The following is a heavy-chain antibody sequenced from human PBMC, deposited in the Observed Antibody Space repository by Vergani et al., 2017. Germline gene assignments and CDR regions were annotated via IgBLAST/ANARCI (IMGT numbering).Heavy chain of an antibody. CDR1: GFTFSSYG. V-gene: IGHV3-33*01. CDR3: ARDTVYSGYDISY. Sequence: QVQLVESGGGVVQPGRSLRLSCAASGFTFSSYGMHWVRQAPGKGLEWVAVIWYDGSNKYYADSVKGRFTISRDNSKNTLYLQMNSLRAEDTAVYYCARDTVYSGYDISYWGQGTLVTVSS. J-gene: IGHJ4*02. CDR2: IWYDGSNK. D-gene: IGHD5-12*01.